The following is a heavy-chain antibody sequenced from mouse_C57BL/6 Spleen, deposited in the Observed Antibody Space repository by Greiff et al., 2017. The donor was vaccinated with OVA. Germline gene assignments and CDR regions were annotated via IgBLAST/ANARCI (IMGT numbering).Heavy chain of an antibody. CDR3: ARETTVVAYFDY. CDR1: GYAFSSSW. Sequence: VKLQESGPELVKPGASVKISCKASGYAFSSSWMNWVKQRPGKGLEWIGRIYPGDGDTNYNGKFKGKATLTADKSSSTAYMQLSSLTSEDSAVYFCARETTVVAYFDYWGQGTTLTVSS. V-gene: IGHV1-82*01. CDR2: IYPGDGDT. D-gene: IGHD1-1*01. J-gene: IGHJ2*01.